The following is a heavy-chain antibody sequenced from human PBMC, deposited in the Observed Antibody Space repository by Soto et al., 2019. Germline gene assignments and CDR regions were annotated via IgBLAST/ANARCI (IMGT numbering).Heavy chain of an antibody. Sequence: LRLSCAASGFTFNSYAMSWVRQAPGKGLEWVSAISGSGVSTYYADSVKGRFTISRDNSKNTLYLQMNSLRAEDTAVYYCAKDFYSSSPKGFYFDYWGQGTLVTVSS. CDR2: ISGSGVST. D-gene: IGHD6-13*01. V-gene: IGHV3-23*01. CDR1: GFTFNSYA. CDR3: AKDFYSSSPKGFYFDY. J-gene: IGHJ4*02.